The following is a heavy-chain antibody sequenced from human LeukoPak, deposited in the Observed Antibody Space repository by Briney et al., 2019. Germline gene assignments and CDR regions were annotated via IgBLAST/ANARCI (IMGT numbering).Heavy chain of an antibody. CDR2: IKQDGSEE. Sequence: GGSLRLSCVASEFRFGRDWISWVRQAPGKGLEWVACIKQDGSEEYYVGSVRGRLTVSVDNGKNSLYLQMNSLRAEDTARYYCATLDSTKSVFWGRGTAVTVSS. V-gene: IGHV3-7*01. J-gene: IGHJ1*01. CDR1: EFRFGRDW. D-gene: IGHD2-2*01. CDR3: ATLDSTKSVF.